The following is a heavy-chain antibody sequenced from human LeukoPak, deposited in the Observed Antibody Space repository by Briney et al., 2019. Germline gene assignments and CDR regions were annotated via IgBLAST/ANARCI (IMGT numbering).Heavy chain of an antibody. CDR1: GFTFSSYA. CDR2: ISYDGSNK. D-gene: IGHD3-3*01. CDR3: ARVLRRQSYYDFWSGTKYWYFDL. Sequence: GGSLRLSCAASGFTFSSYAMHWVRQAPGKGLEWVAVISYDGSNKYYADSVKGRFTISRDNSKNTLYLQMNSLRAEDTAVYYCARVLRRQSYYDFWSGTKYWYFDLWGRGTLVTVSS. V-gene: IGHV3-30*01. J-gene: IGHJ2*01.